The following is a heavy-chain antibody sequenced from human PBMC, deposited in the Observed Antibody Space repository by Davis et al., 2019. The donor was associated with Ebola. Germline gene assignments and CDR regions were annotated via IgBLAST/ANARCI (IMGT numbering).Heavy chain of an antibody. Sequence: PSETLSLTCDVYAGSFSDYYWSWVRQSPGKGLEWIGEINPTGGTGYNPSLKSRVTISVDRSKNQFSLKLTSVTAADTAVYYCARGGQYCSGDCAHHFDYWGQGTLVTVSS. J-gene: IGHJ4*02. CDR3: ARGGQYCSGDCAHHFDY. V-gene: IGHV4-34*01. CDR2: INPTGGT. CDR1: AGSFSDYY. D-gene: IGHD2-21*02.